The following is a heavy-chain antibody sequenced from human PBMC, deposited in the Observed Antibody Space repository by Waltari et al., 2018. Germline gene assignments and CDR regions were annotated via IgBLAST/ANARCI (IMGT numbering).Heavy chain of an antibody. CDR3: VRQEGSWHAGRGNFDY. V-gene: IGHV3-13*01. J-gene: IGHJ4*02. CDR1: GFTFRSYD. CDR2: IGTSSDT. Sequence: EVQLVESGGGLVQPGGSMRLSCAASGFTFRSYDMHWVRQVKGKGLELVASIGTSSDTFVPDAVKAGFTISRDNARNSIDLQMDSMRVGDTALYYCVRQEGSWHAGRGNFDYWGQGTLVTVSS. D-gene: IGHD6-13*01.